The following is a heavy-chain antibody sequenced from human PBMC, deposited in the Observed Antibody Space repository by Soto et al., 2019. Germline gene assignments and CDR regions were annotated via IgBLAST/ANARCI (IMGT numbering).Heavy chain of an antibody. CDR2: IIPIFGTA. CDR1: GGTFSSYA. CDR3: ARHVPAAGYYYGMDV. D-gene: IGHD2-2*01. Sequence: QVQLVQSGAEVKKPGSSVKVSCKASGGTFSSYAISWVRQAPGQGLEWMGGIIPIFGTANYAQKFQGRVMITADDSTSTAYMELSSLRSEDTAVYYCARHVPAAGYYYGMDVWGIGTTVTVSS. J-gene: IGHJ6*04. V-gene: IGHV1-69*12.